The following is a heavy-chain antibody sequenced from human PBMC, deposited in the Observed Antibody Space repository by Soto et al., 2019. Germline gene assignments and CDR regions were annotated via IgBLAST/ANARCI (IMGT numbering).Heavy chain of an antibody. Sequence: SETLSLTCAVYGGSFSGYYWSWIRQPPGKGLEWIGEINHSGSTNYNPSLKSRVTISVDTSKNQFSLKLSSVTAADTAVYYCARGLRRYCSGGSCSGMDVWGQGTTVTVSS. V-gene: IGHV4-34*01. D-gene: IGHD2-15*01. CDR1: GGSFSGYY. CDR2: INHSGST. J-gene: IGHJ6*02. CDR3: ARGLRRYCSGGSCSGMDV.